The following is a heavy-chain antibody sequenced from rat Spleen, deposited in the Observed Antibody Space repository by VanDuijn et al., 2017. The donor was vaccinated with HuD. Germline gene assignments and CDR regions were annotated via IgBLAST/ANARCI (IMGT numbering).Heavy chain of an antibody. Sequence: EVQLVESDGGLVQPGRSLKLSCSASGFTFSNYDMAWVRQAPTKGLEWVASISFDGSATYYRDSVKGRFTISRDNAKSTLYLQMDSLRSEDTATYYCPSHWFAYWGQGTLVTVSS. CDR2: ISFDGSAT. V-gene: IGHV5-29*01. CDR3: PSHWFAY. CDR1: GFTFSNYD. J-gene: IGHJ3*01.